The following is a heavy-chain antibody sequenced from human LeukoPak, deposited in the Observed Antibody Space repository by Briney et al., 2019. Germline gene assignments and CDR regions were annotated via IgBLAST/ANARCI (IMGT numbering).Heavy chain of an antibody. CDR3: ARDPVVRGVITYYFDY. V-gene: IGHV3-53*01. D-gene: IGHD3-10*01. CDR1: GFTVSSNY. Sequence: GGSLRLSCAASGFTVSSNYMSWVRQAPGKGLEWVSVIYSGGSTYYADSVKGRFTISRDNSKNTLYLQMNSLRAEDTAVYYCARDPVVRGVITYYFDYWGQGTLVTVSS. CDR2: IYSGGST. J-gene: IGHJ4*02.